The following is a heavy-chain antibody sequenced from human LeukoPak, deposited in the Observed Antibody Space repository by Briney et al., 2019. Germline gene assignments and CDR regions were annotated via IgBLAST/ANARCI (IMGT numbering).Heavy chain of an antibody. J-gene: IGHJ4*02. V-gene: IGHV1-2*02. CDR1: GYTFTGYY. CDR2: INPNSGGT. Sequence: ASVKLSCKASGYTFTGYYMHWVRQAPGQGLEWMGWINPNSGGTNYAQKFQGRVTMTRDTSISTAYMELSRLRSDDTAVYYCARDHTAMVPFDYWGQGTLVTVSS. D-gene: IGHD5-18*01. CDR3: ARDHTAMVPFDY.